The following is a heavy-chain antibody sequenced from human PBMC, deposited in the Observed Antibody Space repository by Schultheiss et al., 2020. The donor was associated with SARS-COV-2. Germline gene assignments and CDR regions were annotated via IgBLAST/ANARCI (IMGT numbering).Heavy chain of an antibody. CDR1: GFTFSSYS. CDR3: ARDKNWAFDY. D-gene: IGHD3-16*01. J-gene: IGHJ4*02. CDR2: ISGSGSLT. Sequence: GGSLRLSCAASGFTFSSYSMNWVRQTPGKGLEWVAYISGSGSLTEYAESVKGRFTISRDNAKSSLDLRMNSLRAEDTAVYYCARDKNWAFDYWGQRILVTVSS. V-gene: IGHV3-48*01.